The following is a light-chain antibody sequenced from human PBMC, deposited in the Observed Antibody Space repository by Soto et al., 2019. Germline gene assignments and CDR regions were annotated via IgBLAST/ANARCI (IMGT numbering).Light chain of an antibody. CDR1: QTLSNSF. J-gene: IGKJ5*01. Sequence: EIVLTQSPGTLSLSPGXRATLSCRASQTLSNSFIAWYQQKPGQAPRLLIYDTSSRATGVPDRYSASGSGTDFTLTISRLEPEDFAVFFCQQHGTSEIIFGQGTRLDIK. CDR3: QQHGTSEII. V-gene: IGKV3-20*01. CDR2: DTS.